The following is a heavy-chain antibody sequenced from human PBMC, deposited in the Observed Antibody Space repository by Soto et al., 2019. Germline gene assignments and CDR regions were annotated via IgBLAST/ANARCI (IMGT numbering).Heavy chain of an antibody. Sequence: GGSLRLSCAASGFTFSGSAMHWVRQASGKGLEWVGRIRSKANSYATAYAASVKGRFTISRDDSKNTAYLQMNSLKTEGTAVYYCTRQNCSGGSCYPEAAFDIWGQGTMVTVSS. D-gene: IGHD2-15*01. CDR1: GFTFSGSA. J-gene: IGHJ3*02. V-gene: IGHV3-73*01. CDR2: IRSKANSYAT. CDR3: TRQNCSGGSCYPEAAFDI.